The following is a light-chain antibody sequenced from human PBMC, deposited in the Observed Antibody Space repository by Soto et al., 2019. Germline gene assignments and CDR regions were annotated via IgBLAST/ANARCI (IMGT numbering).Light chain of an antibody. CDR3: HQYSRWQGT. CDR2: GAS. V-gene: IGKV3-20*01. CDR1: QSVSSSY. Sequence: EIVLTQSPGTLSLSPGERATLSCRASQSVSSSYLAWYQQKPGQAPRLLIYGASSRATGIPDRFSGSGSGTDFTLTISRLEPEDFATYYCHQYSRWQGTFGQGTKVEIK. J-gene: IGKJ1*01.